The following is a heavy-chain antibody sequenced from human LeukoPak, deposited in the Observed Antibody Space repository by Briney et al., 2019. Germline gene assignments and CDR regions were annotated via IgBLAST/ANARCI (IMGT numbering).Heavy chain of an antibody. Sequence: GGSLRLSCAASGFTFSSYSMNWVRQAPGKGLEWVSSISSSSSYIYYADSVKGRFTISRDNAKKSLYLQMNSLRVEDTAVYYCARRAVAGLDYWGQGTLVTVSS. V-gene: IGHV3-21*01. CDR1: GFTFSSYS. CDR2: ISSSSSYI. J-gene: IGHJ4*02. CDR3: ARRAVAGLDY. D-gene: IGHD6-19*01.